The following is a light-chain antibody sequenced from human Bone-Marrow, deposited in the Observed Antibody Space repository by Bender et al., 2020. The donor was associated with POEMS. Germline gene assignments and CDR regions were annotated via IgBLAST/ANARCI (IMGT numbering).Light chain of an antibody. Sequence: QSGLTQPASVSGSPGQSITISCAGTRSDVGAFDFVSWYQHHPGKAPKVLIYDVINRPSGVSNRFSGSKSGNTASLTISGLQAEDEANYYCSSFTTSNTLVFGGGTQLTVL. V-gene: IGLV2-14*03. CDR3: SSFTTSNTLV. J-gene: IGLJ3*02. CDR1: RSDVGAFDF. CDR2: DVI.